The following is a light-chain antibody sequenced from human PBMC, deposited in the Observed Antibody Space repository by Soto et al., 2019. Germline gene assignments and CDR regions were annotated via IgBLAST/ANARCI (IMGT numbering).Light chain of an antibody. V-gene: IGLV2-14*03. CDR3: SSYTSSSTRV. Sequence: QSVLTQPASVSGSPGQSITISCTGTSSDVGAYDFVSWYQQHPDKAPKLMIYEVSNRPSGVSNRFSGSKSVNTATLTIPGLQAEDEADYYCSSYTSSSTRVFGTGTKVTVL. J-gene: IGLJ1*01. CDR2: EVS. CDR1: SSDVGAYDF.